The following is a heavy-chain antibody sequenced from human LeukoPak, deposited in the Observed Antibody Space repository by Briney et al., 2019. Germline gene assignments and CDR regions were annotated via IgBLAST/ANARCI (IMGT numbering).Heavy chain of an antibody. CDR2: ISAYNGNS. J-gene: IGHJ4*02. V-gene: IGHV1-18*01. Sequence: ASVKVSCKASGYTFTSYGISWVRQAPGQGLEWMGWISAYNGNSNYAQKLQGRVTMTTDTSTSTAYMELRSLRSDDTAVYYCARVDCSGGSCYSGFDYWGQGTLVTVSS. D-gene: IGHD2-15*01. CDR3: ARVDCSGGSCYSGFDY. CDR1: GYTFTSYG.